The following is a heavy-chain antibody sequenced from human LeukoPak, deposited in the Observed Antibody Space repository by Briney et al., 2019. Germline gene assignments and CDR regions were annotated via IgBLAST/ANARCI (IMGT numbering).Heavy chain of an antibody. V-gene: IGHV3-7*04. Sequence: GGSLRLSCAASGFTFSTYWMTWVRQAPGKGLKWVANIKHDGSESYYVDSVKGRFTISRDNSKNSLFLQMNSLRVEDTAVYYCARARPYCTNGVCYRAYYFDYWGQGTLVTVSS. CDR1: GFTFSTYW. J-gene: IGHJ4*02. D-gene: IGHD2-8*01. CDR2: IKHDGSES. CDR3: ARARPYCTNGVCYRAYYFDY.